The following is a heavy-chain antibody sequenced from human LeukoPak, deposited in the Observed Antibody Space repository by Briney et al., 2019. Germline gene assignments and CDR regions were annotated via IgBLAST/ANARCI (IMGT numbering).Heavy chain of an antibody. CDR2: ISSSGSTI. CDR1: GFTFSDYY. D-gene: IGHD3-10*01. J-gene: IGHJ5*02. Sequence: PGGSLRLSCAASGFTFSDYYMSWIRQAPGKGLEWVSYISSSGSTIYYADSVKGRFTISRDNAKNSLYLQMNSLRAEDTAVYYCARAAVPFGELLYGSWFDPWGQGTLVTVSS. CDR3: ARAAVPFGELLYGSWFDP. V-gene: IGHV3-11*01.